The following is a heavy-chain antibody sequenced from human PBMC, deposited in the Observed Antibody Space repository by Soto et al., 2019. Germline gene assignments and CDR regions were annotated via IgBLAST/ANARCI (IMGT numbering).Heavy chain of an antibody. CDR2: IYYSGST. CDR3: AKENWANPDS. V-gene: IGHV4-59*01. Sequence: SETLSLTCTVSGCSISSYYWSWIRQPPGKGLEWIGYIYYSGSTNYNPSLKSRVTISVDTSKNQFSLKLSSVTAADTAVYYCAKENWANPDSWGQGTLVTVSS. J-gene: IGHJ4*02. D-gene: IGHD7-27*01. CDR1: GCSISSYY.